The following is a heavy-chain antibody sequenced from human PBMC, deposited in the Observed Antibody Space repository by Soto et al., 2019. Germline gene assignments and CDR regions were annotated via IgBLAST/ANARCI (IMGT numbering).Heavy chain of an antibody. CDR1: GGTFSSYA. V-gene: IGHV1-69*13. D-gene: IGHD3-3*01. CDR2: IIPIFGTA. J-gene: IGHJ6*02. CDR3: ARGTYYDFCMCYAPTYHYGMDC. Sequence: EASVKVSCKASGGTFSSYAISWVRQAPGQGLEWMGGIIPIFGTANYAQKFQGRVTITADESTSTAYMELSSLRSEDTAVYYCARGTYYDFCMCYAPTYHYGMDCWGQGTTVTVSS.